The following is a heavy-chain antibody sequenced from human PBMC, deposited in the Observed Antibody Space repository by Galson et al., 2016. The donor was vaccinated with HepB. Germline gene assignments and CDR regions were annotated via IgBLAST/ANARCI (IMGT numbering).Heavy chain of an antibody. V-gene: IGHV3-30-3*01. D-gene: IGHD3-16*01. J-gene: IGHJ6*02. Sequence: SLRLSCAASGFPFSSHAMYWVRQAPGKGLEWVATLSSDGSNKYYADSVRGQCSISRDNSNNTLSLQMNSLRPEDTAVYYCARGRGITDRYYYFYYGMDVWGQGTAVTVSS. CDR2: LSSDGSNK. CDR3: ARGRGITDRYYYFYYGMDV. CDR1: GFPFSSHA.